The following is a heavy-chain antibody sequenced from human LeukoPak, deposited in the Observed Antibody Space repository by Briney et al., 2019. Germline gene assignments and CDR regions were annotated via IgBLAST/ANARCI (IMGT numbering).Heavy chain of an antibody. CDR2: ISGTSTAI. V-gene: IGHV3-48*01. CDR3: ARTHGTLTGTGFDY. J-gene: IGHJ4*02. D-gene: IGHD1-20*01. CDR1: GFTFSSSN. Sequence: PGGSLRLSCAASGFTFSSSNMHWVRQAPGKGLEWVSFISGTSTAIYYADSVKGRFTISRDIARKSLYLQMNSLRAEDTAVYYCARTHGTLTGTGFDYWGQGTLVTVSS.